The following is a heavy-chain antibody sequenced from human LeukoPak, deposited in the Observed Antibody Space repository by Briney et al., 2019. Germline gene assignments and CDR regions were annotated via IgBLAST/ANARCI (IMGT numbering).Heavy chain of an antibody. CDR2: IYYSGST. Sequence: PSETLSLTCTVSGGSISSGDYYWSWIRQPPGKGLEWIGYIYYSGSTYYNPSLKSRVTISVDTSKNQFSLKLSSVTAADTAVYDCARESSYDYVWGSYRTTPDSYYFDYWGQGTLVTVSS. V-gene: IGHV4-30-4*01. J-gene: IGHJ4*02. CDR3: ARESSYDYVWGSYRTTPDSYYFDY. CDR1: GGSISSGDYY. D-gene: IGHD3-16*02.